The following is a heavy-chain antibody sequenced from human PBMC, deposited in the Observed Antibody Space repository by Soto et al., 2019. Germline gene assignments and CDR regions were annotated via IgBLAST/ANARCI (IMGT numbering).Heavy chain of an antibody. CDR1: GFTFDDYA. CDR2: IIWNSGSI. V-gene: IGHV3-9*01. Sequence: EVQLVESGGGLVQPGRSLRLSCAASGFTFDDYAMHWVRQAPGKGLECVSGIIWNSGSIGYADSVKGRFTISRDNAKNSLYLQMNSLRAEDTALYYCAKDRGLVLSFYFDYWGQGTLVTVSS. D-gene: IGHD6-19*01. CDR3: AKDRGLVLSFYFDY. J-gene: IGHJ4*02.